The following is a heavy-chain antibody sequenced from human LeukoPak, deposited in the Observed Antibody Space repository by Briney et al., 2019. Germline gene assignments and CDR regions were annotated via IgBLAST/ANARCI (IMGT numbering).Heavy chain of an antibody. V-gene: IGHV3-23*01. D-gene: IGHD6-19*01. Sequence: PGGTLRLSCVASGFTFSSYGMSWVRQAPGKGLEWVSAISGSGGSTYYADSVKGRFSISRDNSKNTLYLQMNSLRAEDTAIYFCDAVAGVFDYWGQGTQVTVSS. CDR3: DAVAGVFDY. CDR1: GFTFSSYG. CDR2: ISGSGGST. J-gene: IGHJ4*02.